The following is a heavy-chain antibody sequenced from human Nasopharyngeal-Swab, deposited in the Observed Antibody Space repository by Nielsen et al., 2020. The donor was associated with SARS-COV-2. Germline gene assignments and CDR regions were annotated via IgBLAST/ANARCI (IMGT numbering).Heavy chain of an antibody. D-gene: IGHD1-26*01. CDR1: GGTFSSYA. J-gene: IGHJ4*02. CDR3: ARDGLDSGSYSKLDY. V-gene: IGHV1-69*13. Sequence: SVKVSCKASGGTFSSYAISWVRQAPGQGLEWMRGIIPIFGTANYAQKFQGRVTITADESTSTAYMELSSLRSEDTAVYYCARDGLDSGSYSKLDYWGQGTLVTVSS. CDR2: IIPIFGTA.